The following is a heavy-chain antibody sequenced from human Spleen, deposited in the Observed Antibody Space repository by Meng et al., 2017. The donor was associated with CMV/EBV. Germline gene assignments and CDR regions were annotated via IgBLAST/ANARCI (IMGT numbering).Heavy chain of an antibody. V-gene: IGHV1-46*01. D-gene: IGHD2-15*01. J-gene: IGHJ4*02. Sequence: SVKVSCKASGYTFTSYYLHWVRQAPGQGLEWMGIINPGGGSTTCAQRFQGRVTMTSDTSTSTVYMELSRLRSEDTAVYYCARTDSLRDWGQGTLVTVSS. CDR2: INPGGGST. CDR3: ARTDSLRD. CDR1: GYTFTSYY.